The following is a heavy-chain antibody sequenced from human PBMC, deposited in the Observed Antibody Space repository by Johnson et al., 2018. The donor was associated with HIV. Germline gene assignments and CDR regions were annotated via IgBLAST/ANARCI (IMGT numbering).Heavy chain of an antibody. D-gene: IGHD2-21*01. Sequence: VQLVESGGGVVQPGRSLRLSCAASGFTFSSYGMHWVRQAPGKGLEWVANIKQDGSEKYYVDFVKGRFTISRDNAKNSLFLQISSLRAEDTAVYFCARDVVSDGDYPPDAFDIWGQGTMVTVSS. CDR1: GFTFSSYG. CDR2: IKQDGSEK. CDR3: ARDVVSDGDYPPDAFDI. J-gene: IGHJ3*02. V-gene: IGHV3-7*03.